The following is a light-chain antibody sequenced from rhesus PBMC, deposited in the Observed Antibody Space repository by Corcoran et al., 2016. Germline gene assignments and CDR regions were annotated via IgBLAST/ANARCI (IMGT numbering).Light chain of an antibody. CDR1: QNISSY. Sequence: DIQMTQSPSSLSASVGDRVTITCRASQNISSYLAWFQQKPGKVPKLLIYAAYSLESGVPSRFSGGGAVTDFTLTISSLQPEDFATYYCQQHNSHPFTFGPGTKMDIK. V-gene: IGKV1S5*01. CDR3: QQHNSHPFT. CDR2: AAY. J-gene: IGKJ3*01.